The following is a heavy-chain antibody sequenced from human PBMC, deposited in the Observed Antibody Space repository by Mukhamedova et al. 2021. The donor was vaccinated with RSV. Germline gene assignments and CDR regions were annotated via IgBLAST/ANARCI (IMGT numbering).Heavy chain of an antibody. J-gene: IGHJ5*02. Sequence: APGKGLEWVSIIYSGGNTYYADSVKGRFTISRDNSKNTLYIQMNSLRAEDTAVYYCARGTMVVESWGQGTLVTVSS. CDR2: IYSGGNT. D-gene: IGHD4-23*01. V-gene: IGHV3-66*02. CDR3: ARGTMVVES.